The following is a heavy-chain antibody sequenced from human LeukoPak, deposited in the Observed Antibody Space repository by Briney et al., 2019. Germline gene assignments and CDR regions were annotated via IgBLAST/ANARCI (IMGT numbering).Heavy chain of an antibody. Sequence: SVKVSCKASGGTFSSYAISWVRQAPGQGLEWMGGIIPIFGTANYAQKFQGRVSITAGESTSTAYMELSSLRSEDTAVYYCATARGYSGYEEFDPWGQGTLVTVSS. J-gene: IGHJ5*02. V-gene: IGHV1-69*13. CDR1: GGTFSSYA. CDR3: ATARGYSGYEEFDP. CDR2: IIPIFGTA. D-gene: IGHD5-12*01.